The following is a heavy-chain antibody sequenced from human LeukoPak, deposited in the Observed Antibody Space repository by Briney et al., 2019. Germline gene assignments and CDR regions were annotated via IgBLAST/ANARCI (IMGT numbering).Heavy chain of an antibody. D-gene: IGHD3-10*01. CDR2: IYYSGST. V-gene: IGHV4-39*07. Sequence: SETLSLTCSVSGGSISLSYYYWGWIRQPPGKGLEWIGSIYYSGSTYYNPSLKSRVTISVDTSKNQFSLKLSSVTAADTAVYYCASFGMVRGIIYWGQGTLVTVSS. CDR1: GGSISLSYYY. J-gene: IGHJ4*02. CDR3: ASFGMVRGIIY.